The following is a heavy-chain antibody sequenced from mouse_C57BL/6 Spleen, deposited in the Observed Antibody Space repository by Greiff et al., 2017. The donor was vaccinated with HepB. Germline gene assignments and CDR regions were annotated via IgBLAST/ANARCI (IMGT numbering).Heavy chain of an antibody. J-gene: IGHJ2*01. CDR3: ARPYYYGSNYLDY. V-gene: IGHV1-64*01. CDR2: IHPNSGST. Sequence: VQLQQPGAELVKPGASVKLSCKASGYTFTSYWMHWVKQRPGQGLEWIGMIHPNSGSTNYNEKFKSKATLTVDKSSSTAYMQLSSMTSEDSAVYCCARPYYYGSNYLDYWGQGTTLTVSS. CDR1: GYTFTSYW. D-gene: IGHD1-1*01.